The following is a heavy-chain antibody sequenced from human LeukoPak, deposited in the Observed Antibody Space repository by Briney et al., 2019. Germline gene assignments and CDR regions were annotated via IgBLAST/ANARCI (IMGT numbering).Heavy chain of an antibody. CDR2: INPSGGTT. Sequence: WASVKVSCKASGYTFTSYGISWVRQAPGQGLEWMGIINPSGGTTIYAQKFQGRVTMTRDTSTSTVYMELSSLRSEDTAVYYCARQRGGQYEDAFDIWGQGTVVTVSS. J-gene: IGHJ3*02. D-gene: IGHD2-8*01. CDR3: ARQRGGQYEDAFDI. CDR1: GYTFTSYG. V-gene: IGHV1-46*01.